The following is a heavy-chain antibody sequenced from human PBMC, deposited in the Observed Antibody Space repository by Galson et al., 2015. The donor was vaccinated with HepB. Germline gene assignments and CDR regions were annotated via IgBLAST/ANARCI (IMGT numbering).Heavy chain of an antibody. V-gene: IGHV1-3*01. CDR1: GYTFTSYA. J-gene: IGHJ5*02. CDR3: ARDSGFEPALYSSSWYDWFDP. D-gene: IGHD6-13*01. Sequence: SVKVSCKASGYTFTSYAMHWVRQAPGQRLEWMGWINAGNGNTKYSQKFQGRVTITRDTSASTAYMELSSLRSEDTAVYYCARDSGFEPALYSSSWYDWFDPCRQGTLVTLSS. CDR2: INAGNGNT.